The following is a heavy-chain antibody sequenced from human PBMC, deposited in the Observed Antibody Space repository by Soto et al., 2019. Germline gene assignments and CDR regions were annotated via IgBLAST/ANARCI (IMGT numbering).Heavy chain of an antibody. J-gene: IGHJ6*02. CDR2: IIPIFGTA. CDR3: ARDPGVVRLRMDYYYYYGMDV. D-gene: IGHD6-25*01. CDR1: GGTFSRHA. V-gene: IGHV1-69*01. Sequence: QVQLVQSGAEVRKPGSSVKVSCKASGGTFSRHAISWVRQAPGQGLEWMGGIIPIFGTANHAQKFQGRVTIIADESTSTVYMELSSLRSEDTAMYYCARDPGVVRLRMDYYYYYGMDVWGQGTTVTVSS.